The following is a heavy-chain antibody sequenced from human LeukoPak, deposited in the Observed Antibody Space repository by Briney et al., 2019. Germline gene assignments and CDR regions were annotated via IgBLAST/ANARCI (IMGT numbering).Heavy chain of an antibody. Sequence: PSETLSLTCTVSGGSISSGSYYWSWIRQPAGKGLEWIGRIYTSGSTNYNPSLKSRVTISVDTSKNQFSLKLSSVTAADTAVYYCARDRYRGRLDYYYYYMDVWGKGTTVTVSS. CDR1: GGSISSGSYY. CDR3: ARDRYRGRLDYYYYYMDV. D-gene: IGHD3-16*01. V-gene: IGHV4-61*02. J-gene: IGHJ6*03. CDR2: IYTSGST.